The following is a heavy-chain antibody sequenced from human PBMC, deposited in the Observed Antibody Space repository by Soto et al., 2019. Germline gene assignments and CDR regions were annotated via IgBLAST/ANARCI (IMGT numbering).Heavy chain of an antibody. Sequence: QVQLQQWGAGLLKPSETLSLTCAVYGGSFSGYYWSWIRQPPGKGLEWIGEINHSGSTNYNPSLKRRVTISVDTSKNQFSLKLSSVTAADTAVYYGARARILGASEFDYWGQGTLVTVSS. J-gene: IGHJ4*02. CDR3: ARARILGASEFDY. V-gene: IGHV4-34*01. CDR2: INHSGST. CDR1: GGSFSGYY. D-gene: IGHD1-26*01.